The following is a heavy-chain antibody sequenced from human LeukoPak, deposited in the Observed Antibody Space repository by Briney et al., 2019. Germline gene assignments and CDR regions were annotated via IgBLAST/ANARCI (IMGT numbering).Heavy chain of an antibody. Sequence: ASVKVSCKASGGTFSSYAISWVRQAPGQGLEWMGRIIPILGIANYAQKFQGRVTITADKSTSTAYMELSSLRSEDTAVYYCARDWGPTGYCGGDCYSFDYWGQGTLVTVSS. J-gene: IGHJ4*02. D-gene: IGHD2-21*02. V-gene: IGHV1-69*04. CDR3: ARDWGPTGYCGGDCYSFDY. CDR1: GGTFSSYA. CDR2: IIPILGIA.